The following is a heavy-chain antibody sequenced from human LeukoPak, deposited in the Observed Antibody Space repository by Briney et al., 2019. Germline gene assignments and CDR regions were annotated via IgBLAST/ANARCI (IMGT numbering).Heavy chain of an antibody. CDR1: GFTFSSYS. CDR3: ASDRYCRSTSCYADFDY. D-gene: IGHD2-2*01. V-gene: IGHV3-21*01. J-gene: IGHJ4*02. CDR2: ISSSSSYI. Sequence: GVSLRLSCAASGFTFSSYSMNWVRQAPGKGLEWVSSISSSSSYIYYADSVKGRFTISRDNAKDSLYLQMNSLRAEDTAVYYCASDRYCRSTSCYADFDYWGQGTLVTVSS.